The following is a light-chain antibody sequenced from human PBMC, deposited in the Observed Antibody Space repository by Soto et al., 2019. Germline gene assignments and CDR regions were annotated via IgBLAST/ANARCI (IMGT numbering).Light chain of an antibody. CDR2: DVS. V-gene: IGLV2-11*01. Sequence: QSALTQPRSVSVSPGQSVTISCTGTSSDVVGYNYVSWYQQHPGKAPKLMIYDVSKRPSGVPDRFSGSKSGNTASLTISGLQAEDEADYYCCSYAGSYVVFGGGTQLTVL. J-gene: IGLJ2*01. CDR3: CSYAGSYVV. CDR1: SSDVVGYNY.